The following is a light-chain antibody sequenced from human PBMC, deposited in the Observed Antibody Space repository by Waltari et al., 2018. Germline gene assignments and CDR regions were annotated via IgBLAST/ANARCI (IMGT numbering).Light chain of an antibody. CDR1: SSDVGGYNY. Sequence: QSALTQPASVSGSTGQSITISCTGTSSDVGGYNYVSWYQQHPGKAPKLMIYDVRKRPSGVSNRFSGSKSGNTASLTISGLQAEDEADYYCSSYTSSSTYVVFGGGTKLTVL. CDR3: SSYTSSSTYVV. J-gene: IGLJ2*01. V-gene: IGLV2-14*01. CDR2: DVR.